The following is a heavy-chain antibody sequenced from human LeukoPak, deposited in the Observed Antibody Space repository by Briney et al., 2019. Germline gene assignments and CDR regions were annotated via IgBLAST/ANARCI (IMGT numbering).Heavy chain of an antibody. CDR2: IYYSGST. CDR1: GASISSSTYY. V-gene: IGHV4-39*02. CDR3: ARDSGSSDYYYYYMDV. D-gene: IGHD3-10*01. Sequence: SETLSLTCTVSGASISSSTYYWGWIRQPPGKGLEWIGDIYYSGSTYYNPSLKSRVTKSVDTSKNQFSLKLSSVTAADTAVYYCARDSGSSDYYYYYMDVWGKGTTVTVSS. J-gene: IGHJ6*03.